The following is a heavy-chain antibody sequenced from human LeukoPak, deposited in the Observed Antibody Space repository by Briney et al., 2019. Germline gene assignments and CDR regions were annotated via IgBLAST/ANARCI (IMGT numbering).Heavy chain of an antibody. CDR2: IKQDETEK. CDR1: GFTFSNFW. Sequence: GGSLRLSCTASGFTFSNFWMGWVRQAPGKGLEWVANIKQDETEKFYLGSVKGRFTISRDNSKNTLCLQMNSLRAEDTAVYYCGTGSGSGYPTNHWFHPWGQGTLVTVSS. CDR3: GTGSGSGYPTNHWFHP. D-gene: IGHD3-3*01. J-gene: IGHJ5*02. V-gene: IGHV3-7*03.